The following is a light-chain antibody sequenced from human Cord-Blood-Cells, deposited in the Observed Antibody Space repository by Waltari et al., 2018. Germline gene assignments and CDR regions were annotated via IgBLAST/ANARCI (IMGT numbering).Light chain of an antibody. CDR3: QQSYSTPRT. V-gene: IGKV1-39*01. J-gene: IGKJ2*01. Sequence: QMTQSPSSLSASVGDRVTITCRASQRISSYLNWYQQKPGKAPKLLIYAASSLQSGVPSRFSGSGSGTDFSLTISSLQPEDFATYYCQQSYSTPRTFGQGTKLEIK. CDR2: AAS. CDR1: QRISSY.